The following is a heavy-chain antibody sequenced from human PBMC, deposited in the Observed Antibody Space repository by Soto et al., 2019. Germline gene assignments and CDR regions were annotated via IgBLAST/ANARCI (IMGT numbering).Heavy chain of an antibody. CDR2: ISGGGGST. Sequence: GGSLRLSCAASGFTFSSYAMNWVRQAPGKGLEWVSAISGGGGSTYYADSVKGRFTISSDNSKNTLYLQMNSLRAEDTAVYYCAKDTTTTDGMDVWGQGTTVTVSS. D-gene: IGHD1-1*01. J-gene: IGHJ6*02. CDR1: GFTFSSYA. CDR3: AKDTTTTDGMDV. V-gene: IGHV3-23*01.